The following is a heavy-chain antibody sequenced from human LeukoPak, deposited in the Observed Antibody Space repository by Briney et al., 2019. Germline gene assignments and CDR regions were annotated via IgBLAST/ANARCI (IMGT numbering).Heavy chain of an antibody. J-gene: IGHJ5*02. CDR2: ISAYNGDT. CDR3: ARDGELTVTRRWFDP. CDR1: GYTFTSYG. Sequence: ASVKVSCMASGYTFTSYGFSWVRQAPGQGLEWMGWISAYNGDTNYDQKLQGRVTMATDISTSTASMELRSLRSDDTAVYYCARDGELTVTRRWFDPWGQGTLVTVSS. V-gene: IGHV1-18*01. D-gene: IGHD4-17*01.